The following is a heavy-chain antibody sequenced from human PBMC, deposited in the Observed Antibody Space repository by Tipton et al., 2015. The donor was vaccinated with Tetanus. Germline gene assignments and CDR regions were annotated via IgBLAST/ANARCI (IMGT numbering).Heavy chain of an antibody. D-gene: IGHD1-26*01. Sequence: TLSLTCTVSGGSLSTFYWNWIRQPAGKGLEWIGRIYSSGSTNYNPSLKSRVTMSIDTSKNQFSLELTSVTAADTAVYYCARDFRERSGTYFSYYYTMDVWGQGTTVIVSS. CDR2: IYSSGST. V-gene: IGHV4-4*07. CDR3: ARDFRERSGTYFSYYYTMDV. CDR1: GGSLSTFY. J-gene: IGHJ6*02.